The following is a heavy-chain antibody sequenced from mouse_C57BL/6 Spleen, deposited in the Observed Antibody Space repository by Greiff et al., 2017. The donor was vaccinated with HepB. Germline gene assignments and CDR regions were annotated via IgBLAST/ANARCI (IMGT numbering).Heavy chain of an antibody. CDR1: GFTFSDYG. V-gene: IGHV5-17*01. J-gene: IGHJ4*01. Sequence: EVKVVESGGGLVKPGGSLKLSCAASGFTFSDYGMHWVRQAPEKGLEWVAYISSGSSTIYYADTVKGRFTISRDNAKHTLFLQMTSLRSEDTAMYYCARASNYADAMDDWGQETSVTVSS. CDR2: ISSGSSTI. CDR3: ARASNYADAMDD. D-gene: IGHD2-5*01.